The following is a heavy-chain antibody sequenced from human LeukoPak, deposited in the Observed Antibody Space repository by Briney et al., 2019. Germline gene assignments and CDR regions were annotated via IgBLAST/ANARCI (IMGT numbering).Heavy chain of an antibody. J-gene: IGHJ4*02. Sequence: GRSLRLSCAASGFTFSSYGMHWVRQAPGKGLEWVSVIYSGGNTYYADSVKGRFTISRDNSKNTLYLQMNSLRAEDTAVYYCARGDSSGYYYFDYWGQGTLVTVSS. D-gene: IGHD6-19*01. CDR1: GFTFSSYG. V-gene: IGHV3-53*01. CDR2: IYSGGNT. CDR3: ARGDSSGYYYFDY.